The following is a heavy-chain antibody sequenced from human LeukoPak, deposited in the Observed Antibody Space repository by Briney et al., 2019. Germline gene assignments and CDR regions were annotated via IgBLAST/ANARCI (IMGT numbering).Heavy chain of an antibody. Sequence: SVKVSCKASGGTFSSYAISWVRQAPGRGLEWMGGIIPIFGTANYAQKFQGRVTITTDESTSTAYMELSSLRSEDTAVYYCARGNSGHEHNDLDYWGQGTLVTVSS. J-gene: IGHJ4*02. D-gene: IGHD5-12*01. CDR1: GGTFSSYA. V-gene: IGHV1-69*05. CDR2: IIPIFGTA. CDR3: ARGNSGHEHNDLDY.